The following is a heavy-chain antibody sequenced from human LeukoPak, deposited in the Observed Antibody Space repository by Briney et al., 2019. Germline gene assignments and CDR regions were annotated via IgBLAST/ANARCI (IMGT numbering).Heavy chain of an antibody. CDR3: ARDFYGSGSHRYFDL. CDR1: GFTVSSYY. J-gene: IGHJ2*01. Sequence: GGSLRLSCAASGFTVSSYYMSWVRQAPGKGLEWVSVIYSGGTTHYADSVRGRFTTSRNNSKNTLYLQINSLRAADTAVYYCARDFYGSGSHRYFDLWGRGTLVTVSS. D-gene: IGHD3-10*01. CDR2: IYSGGTT. V-gene: IGHV3-53*01.